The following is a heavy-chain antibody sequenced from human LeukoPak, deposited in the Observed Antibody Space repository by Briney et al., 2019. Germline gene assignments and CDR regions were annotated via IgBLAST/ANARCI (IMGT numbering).Heavy chain of an antibody. CDR3: ARGELYYYDSSGTPGSFDP. J-gene: IGHJ5*02. CDR2: IYPGDSDT. Sequence: GESLKISCRGSGYSFTSYWIGWVRQMPGKGLEWMGIIYPGDSDTRYSPSFQGQVTISADKSISTAYLQWSSLKASDTAMYYCARGELYYYDSSGTPGSFDPWGQGTLVTVSS. V-gene: IGHV5-51*01. D-gene: IGHD3-22*01. CDR1: GYSFTSYW.